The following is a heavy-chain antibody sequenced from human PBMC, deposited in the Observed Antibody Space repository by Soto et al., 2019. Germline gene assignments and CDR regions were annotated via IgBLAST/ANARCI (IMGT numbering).Heavy chain of an antibody. J-gene: IGHJ4*02. CDR1: GGTFSSYS. Sequence: QVQLVQSGAEVKKPGSSVKVSCKASGGTFSSYSITWVRQAPGQGLEWMGRIIPFLVIANYAQKFQGRVTVTAHISTNTAYMELSSLRSEDTAVYYCARGPIYSGHLSYWGQGTQVTVSS. D-gene: IGHD1-26*01. CDR2: IIPFLVIA. V-gene: IGHV1-69*02. CDR3: ARGPIYSGHLSY.